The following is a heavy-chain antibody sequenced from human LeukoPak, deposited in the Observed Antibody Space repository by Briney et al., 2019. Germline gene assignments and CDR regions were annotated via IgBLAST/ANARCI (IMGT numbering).Heavy chain of an antibody. D-gene: IGHD6-19*01. V-gene: IGHV1-58*02. CDR1: GVTFTSSA. Sequence: SVKVSCKASGVTFTSSAMQWVRQARGQRLEWIGWIVVGSGNTNYAQKFQERVTITRDMSTSTAYMELSSLRSEDTAVYYCAAVAPYMSSGFDYWGQGTLVTVSS. CDR2: IVVGSGNT. J-gene: IGHJ4*02. CDR3: AAVAPYMSSGFDY.